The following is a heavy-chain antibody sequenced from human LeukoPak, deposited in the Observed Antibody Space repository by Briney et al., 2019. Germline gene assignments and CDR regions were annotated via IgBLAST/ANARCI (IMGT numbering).Heavy chain of an antibody. J-gene: IGHJ3*02. V-gene: IGHV4-61*02. Sequence: PSQTLSLTCRVSGGSISSGSYYLCWIRPPAGKGLEWMGRIYTIGSTNYNPSLKSRVTISVDTSKNQFSLKLSSVTAADTAVYYCARDLYYYDSSGYYLWGFDIWGQGTMVTVSS. CDR1: GGSISSGSYY. D-gene: IGHD3-22*01. CDR2: IYTIGST. CDR3: ARDLYYYDSSGYYLWGFDI.